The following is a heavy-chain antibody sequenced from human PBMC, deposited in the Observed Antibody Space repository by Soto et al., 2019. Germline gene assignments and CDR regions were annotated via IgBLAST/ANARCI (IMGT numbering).Heavy chain of an antibody. CDR3: ARVGQYRYFDY. V-gene: IGHV1-18*01. CDR2: ISPYNGDT. Sequence: QVQLVQSGAEVKKPGASVKVSCTTSGYTFTLFGITWVRQAPGQGLEWMGWISPYNGDTKYAEKLEGRVTLTTDTATDTAYIELTSLTSDDTAEYYCARVGQYRYFDYWGQGTLVTVSS. D-gene: IGHD2-2*02. J-gene: IGHJ4*02. CDR1: GYTFTLFG.